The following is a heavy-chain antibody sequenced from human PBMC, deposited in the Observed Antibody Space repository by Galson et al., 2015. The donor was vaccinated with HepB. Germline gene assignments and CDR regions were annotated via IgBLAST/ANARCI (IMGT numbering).Heavy chain of an antibody. V-gene: IGHV4-39*07. J-gene: IGHJ4*02. Sequence: ETLSLTCTVSGGSISSSSYYWGWIRQPPGKGLEWIGSIYYSGSTYYNPSLKSRVTISVDTSKNQFSLKLSSVTAADTAVYYCARDLEQLWTAAYYWGQGTLVTVSS. CDR2: IYYSGST. CDR3: ARDLEQLWTAAYY. CDR1: GGSISSSSYY. D-gene: IGHD5-18*01.